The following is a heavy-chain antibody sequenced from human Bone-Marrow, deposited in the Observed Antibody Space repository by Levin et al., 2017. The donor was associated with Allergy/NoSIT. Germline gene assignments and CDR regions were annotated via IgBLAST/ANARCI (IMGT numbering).Heavy chain of an antibody. CDR3: ARDGGGSYNYDHYGMDV. CDR2: ISYDGSHI. Sequence: LSLTCAASGFPFSTYAMHWVRQAPGKGLEWVAVISYDGSHIFYGDAVKGRFIISRDNSKNTLYLQMNSLRGDDTALYYCARDGGGSYNYDHYGMDVWGQGTTVTVSS. J-gene: IGHJ6*02. D-gene: IGHD1-26*01. CDR1: GFPFSTYA. V-gene: IGHV3-30*03.